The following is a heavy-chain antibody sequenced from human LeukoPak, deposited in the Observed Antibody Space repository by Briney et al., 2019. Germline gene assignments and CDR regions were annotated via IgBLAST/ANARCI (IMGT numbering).Heavy chain of an antibody. D-gene: IGHD1-1*01. CDR1: GGSISSYY. CDR2: FYTSGST. Sequence: SETLSLTCTVSGGSISSYYWSWIRQPAGKGLEWIGRFYTSGSTNYNPSLKSRVTMSVDTSKNQFSLKLSSVTAADTAVYYCARDPAWNHYYYGMDVWGQGTTVTVSS. J-gene: IGHJ6*02. CDR3: ARDPAWNHYYYGMDV. V-gene: IGHV4-4*07.